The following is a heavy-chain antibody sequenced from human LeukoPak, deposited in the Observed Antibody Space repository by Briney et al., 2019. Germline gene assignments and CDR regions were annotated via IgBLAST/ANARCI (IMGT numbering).Heavy chain of an antibody. V-gene: IGHV3-7*01. CDR2: INQGGSDK. CDR3: TRDRSRAEDD. D-gene: IGHD1-14*01. J-gene: IGHJ4*02. Sequence: GGSLRLSCAASGFTFSGHWMSWVRQAPGKGLEWVANINQGGSDKYYVASVKGRFTISRDNANNLLYLQMNSLRGEDTAVYYCTRDRSRAEDDWGKGTLVTVSS. CDR1: GFTFSGHW.